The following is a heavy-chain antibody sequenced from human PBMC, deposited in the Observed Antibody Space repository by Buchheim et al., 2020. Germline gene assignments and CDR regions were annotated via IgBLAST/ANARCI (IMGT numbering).Heavy chain of an antibody. D-gene: IGHD3-22*01. V-gene: IGHV3-23*01. CDR3: ANTGEYYYDSSGYPYDY. CDR1: GFTFSSYA. Sequence: EVQLLESGGGLVQPGGSLRLSCAASGFTFSSYAMSWVRQAPGKGLEWVSAISGSGGSTYYADSVKGRFTISRDNSKNTLYLQMNSLRAEDTAVYYCANTGEYYYDSSGYPYDYWGQGTL. CDR2: ISGSGGST. J-gene: IGHJ4*02.